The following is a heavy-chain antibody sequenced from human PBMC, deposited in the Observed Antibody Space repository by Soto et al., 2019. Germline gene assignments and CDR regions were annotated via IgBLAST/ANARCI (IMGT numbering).Heavy chain of an antibody. V-gene: IGHV3-48*02. Sequence: EVQLVESGGGLVQPGGSLRLSCAASGFTFSSYSMNWVRQAPGKGLEWVSYISSSSSTIYYADSVKGRFTISRDNAKNSLYLQMNSLRDEDTAVYYCAREGSHYAFWSGYSPQTFGYWGQGTLVTVSS. D-gene: IGHD3-3*01. CDR3: AREGSHYAFWSGYSPQTFGY. CDR1: GFTFSSYS. J-gene: IGHJ4*02. CDR2: ISSSSSTI.